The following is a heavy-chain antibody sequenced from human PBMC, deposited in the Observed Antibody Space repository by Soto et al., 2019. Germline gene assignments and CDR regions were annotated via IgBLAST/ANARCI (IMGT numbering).Heavy chain of an antibody. CDR2: ISSSSSYI. Sequence: EVQLVESGGGLVKPGGSLRLSCAASGFTFSSYSMNWVRQAPGKGLEWVSSISSSSSYIYYADSVKGRFTISRDNAKNSLYLQMNRLRAEDTAVYYCAREGEYYDILTGYDYYYYYMDVWGKGTTVTVSS. D-gene: IGHD3-9*01. CDR1: GFTFSSYS. V-gene: IGHV3-21*01. J-gene: IGHJ6*03. CDR3: AREGEYYDILTGYDYYYYYMDV.